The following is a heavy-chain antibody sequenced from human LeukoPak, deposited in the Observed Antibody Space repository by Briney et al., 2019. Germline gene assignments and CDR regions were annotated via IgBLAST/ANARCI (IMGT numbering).Heavy chain of an antibody. CDR2: IIPIFGTA. V-gene: IGHV1-69*01. CDR3: ARDIVGARGLAGY. CDR1: GGTFSSYA. Sequence: SVKVSCKASGGTFSSYAISWVRQAPGQGLEWMGGIIPIFGTANYAKKFQGRVTITADESTSTAYMELSSLRSEDTAVYYCARDIVGARGLAGYWGQGTLVTVSS. D-gene: IGHD1-26*01. J-gene: IGHJ4*02.